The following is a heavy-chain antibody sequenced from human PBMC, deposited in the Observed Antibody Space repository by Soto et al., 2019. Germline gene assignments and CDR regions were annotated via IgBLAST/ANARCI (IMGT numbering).Heavy chain of an antibody. CDR3: ARGAVVVPNGLIAGMDV. Sequence: ASVKVSCKPSGYSFSNFYVHWVRQAPGQGLEWMGIIDPSSGTTSYTQKFQERVTMTRDTSMSTVYMELGRLRSEDTAVYYCARGAVVVPNGLIAGMDVWGLGTTVTVSS. D-gene: IGHD2-15*01. CDR1: GYSFSNFY. J-gene: IGHJ6*02. CDR2: IDPSSGTT. V-gene: IGHV1-46*01.